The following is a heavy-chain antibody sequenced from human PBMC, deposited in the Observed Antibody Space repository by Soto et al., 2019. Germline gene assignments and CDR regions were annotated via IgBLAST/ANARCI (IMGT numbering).Heavy chain of an antibody. D-gene: IGHD6-13*01. J-gene: IGHJ6*02. CDR3: ARSLPGIAAAGSYYYYGMDV. Sequence: EVQLVESGGGLVQPGGSLRLSCAASGFTFSSYDMHWVRQATGKGLEWVSAIGTAGDTYYPGSVKGRFTISRENAKNSLYLQMNRLRAGDTAVYYCARSLPGIAAAGSYYYYGMDVWGQGTTVTVSS. V-gene: IGHV3-13*01. CDR1: GFTFSSYD. CDR2: IGTAGDT.